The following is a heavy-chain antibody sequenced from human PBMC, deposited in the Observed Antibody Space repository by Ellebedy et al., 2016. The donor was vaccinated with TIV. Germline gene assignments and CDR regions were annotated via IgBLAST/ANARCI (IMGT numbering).Heavy chain of an antibody. CDR1: GGSISSYN. J-gene: IGHJ4*02. D-gene: IGHD6-19*01. CDR3: AEGRSGWYYFDY. V-gene: IGHV4-39*07. CDR2: INQSGRT. Sequence: SETLSLTCTVSGGSISSYNYQWVWIRQPPGMGLEWIGEINQSGRTNYHPSLKSRVTISVDTSKNQFSLRLSSVTAADTAVYYCAEGRSGWYYFDYWGQGTLVTVSS.